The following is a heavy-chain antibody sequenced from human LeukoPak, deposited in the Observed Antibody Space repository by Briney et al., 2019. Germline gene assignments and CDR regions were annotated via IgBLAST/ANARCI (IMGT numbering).Heavy chain of an antibody. Sequence: SSETLSLTCTVSGGSISSSSYYWGWIRQPPGKGLEWIGSIYYSGSTYYNPSLKSRVTISVDTSKNQFSLKLSSVTAADTAVYYCARDKGTWIQLWFPYYYYGMDVWGQGTTVTVSS. J-gene: IGHJ6*02. CDR3: ARDKGTWIQLWFPYYYYGMDV. D-gene: IGHD5-18*01. CDR2: IYYSGST. V-gene: IGHV4-39*07. CDR1: GGSISSSSYY.